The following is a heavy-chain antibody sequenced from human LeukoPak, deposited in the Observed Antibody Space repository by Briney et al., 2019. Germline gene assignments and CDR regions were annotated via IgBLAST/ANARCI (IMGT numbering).Heavy chain of an antibody. Sequence: GAPQKSSCKTSGYTFTSYDINWVRHGTGQGLLRIGWTKPNRVNTRNTQKILGRVTLTRNTPTRTAYMELSSLRSEDTAVYYCARVWDLQFPYYDFWSGPYGMDVWGQGTTVTVSS. CDR3: ARVWDLQFPYYDFWSGPYGMDV. CDR2: TKPNRVNT. CDR1: GYTFTSYD. D-gene: IGHD3-3*01. V-gene: IGHV1-8*01. J-gene: IGHJ6*02.